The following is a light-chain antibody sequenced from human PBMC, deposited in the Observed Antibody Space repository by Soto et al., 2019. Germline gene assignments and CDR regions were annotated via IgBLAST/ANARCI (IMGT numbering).Light chain of an antibody. V-gene: IGKV1-8*01. Sequence: AIRVTQSPSSLSASTGDRVTITCRASQGIGSYLAWYQQKPGKAPKVLIYAASALQSGVPSRFSGSGSGTEFTLTISYVQSEDFATYYCQQYHSYPLTFGGGTKVDIK. CDR1: QGIGSY. J-gene: IGKJ4*01. CDR2: AAS. CDR3: QQYHSYPLT.